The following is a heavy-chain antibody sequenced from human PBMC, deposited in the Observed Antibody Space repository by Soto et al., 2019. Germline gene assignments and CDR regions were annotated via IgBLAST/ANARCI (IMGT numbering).Heavy chain of an antibody. V-gene: IGHV3-23*01. Sequence: GGSPRLSCAASGFTFSSFAMSWVRQAPGKGLEWVSAISYGGGTTYYADSVKGRFTISRDNSKNTLYLQMSSLRAEDTAVYYCANDRLLYLQSWGQGTLVTVSS. CDR1: GFTFSSFA. D-gene: IGHD3-3*01. CDR3: ANDRLLYLQS. J-gene: IGHJ5*02. CDR2: ISYGGGTT.